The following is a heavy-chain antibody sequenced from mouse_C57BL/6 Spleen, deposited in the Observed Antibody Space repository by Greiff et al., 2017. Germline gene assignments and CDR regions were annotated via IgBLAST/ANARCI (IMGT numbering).Heavy chain of an antibody. D-gene: IGHD1-1*01. CDR3: TRGDYGSSYGYFDV. CDR1: GFTFSSYA. V-gene: IGHV5-9-1*02. Sequence: EVKVVESGEGLVKPGGSLKLSCAASGFTFSSYAMSWVRQTPEKRLEWVAYISSGGDYIYYADTVKGRFTIYRDNARNTLYLQMSSLKSEDTAMYYCTRGDYGSSYGYFDVWGTGTTVTVSS. J-gene: IGHJ1*03. CDR2: ISSGGDYI.